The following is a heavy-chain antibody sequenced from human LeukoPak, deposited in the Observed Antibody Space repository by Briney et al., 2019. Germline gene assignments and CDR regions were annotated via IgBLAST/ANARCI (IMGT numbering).Heavy chain of an antibody. CDR3: ASRPADTSWYGVFDY. D-gene: IGHD3-10*01. CDR1: GGSINSHY. J-gene: IGHJ4*02. Sequence: SETLSLTCSVSGGSINSHYWRWLRQPPGKRLEGFGYIFNTGNNNYNPSLASRVTMSVDTSRAQFFLRLSPVTAADTAIYYCASRPADTSWYGVFDYWSQGTLVTVSS. V-gene: IGHV4-59*11. CDR2: IFNTGNN.